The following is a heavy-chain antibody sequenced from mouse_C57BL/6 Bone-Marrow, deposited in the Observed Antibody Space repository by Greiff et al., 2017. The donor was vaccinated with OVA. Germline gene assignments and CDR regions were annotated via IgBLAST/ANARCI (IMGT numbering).Heavy chain of an antibody. CDR1: GFTFSDYG. CDR2: ISSGSSTI. V-gene: IGHV5-17*01. Sequence: EVKLVESGGGLVKPGGSLKLSCAASGFTFSDYGMHWVRQAPEKGLEWVAYISSGSSTIYYADTVKGRFTISRDNAKNTLFLQMTSLRSEDTAMYYCARNPLPCRRASWFAYWGQGTLVTVSA. J-gene: IGHJ3*01. D-gene: IGHD2-10*01. CDR3: ARNPLPCRRASWFAY.